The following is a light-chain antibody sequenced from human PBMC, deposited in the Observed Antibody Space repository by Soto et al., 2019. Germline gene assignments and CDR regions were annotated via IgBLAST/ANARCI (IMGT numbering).Light chain of an antibody. V-gene: IGLV6-57*01. CDR2: EDN. Sequence: NFMLTQPHSVSDSPGKTVIISCTRSSGSIDSNYVQWYQQRPGSSPTTVIYEDNQRPSGVPDRFSGSIDSSSNSASLTISGLETEDEADYFCQSYDATNQVFGGGTKLTFL. J-gene: IGLJ3*02. CDR1: SGSIDSNY. CDR3: QSYDATNQV.